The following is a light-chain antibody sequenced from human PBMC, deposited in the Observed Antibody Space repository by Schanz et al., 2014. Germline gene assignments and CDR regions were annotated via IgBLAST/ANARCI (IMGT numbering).Light chain of an antibody. CDR1: QSVSGTY. Sequence: EIVLTQSPGTLSLSPGERATLSCRASQSVSGTYLAWYQQKPGQAPRPLIYGASSRATGIPDRFSGSGSGTDFTLTISRLEPEDFAVYYCQQYVTTPYTFGQGTKVEIK. CDR2: GAS. J-gene: IGKJ2*01. V-gene: IGKV3-20*01. CDR3: QQYVTTPYT.